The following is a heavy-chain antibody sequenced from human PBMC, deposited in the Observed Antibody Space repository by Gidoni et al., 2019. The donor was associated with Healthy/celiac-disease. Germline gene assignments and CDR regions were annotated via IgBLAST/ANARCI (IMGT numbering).Heavy chain of an antibody. D-gene: IGHD6-13*01. Sequence: EVQLVESGGGLVQPGGSLRLSCAASGFPFSSYSMNWVRQAPGKGLEWVSYISSSSSTIYYADSVKGRFTISRDNAKNSLYLQMNSLRDEDTAVYYCARDPSSSPAAYYYYYYGMDVWGQGTTVTVSS. CDR1: GFPFSSYS. V-gene: IGHV3-48*02. CDR3: ARDPSSSPAAYYYYYYGMDV. CDR2: ISSSSSTI. J-gene: IGHJ6*02.